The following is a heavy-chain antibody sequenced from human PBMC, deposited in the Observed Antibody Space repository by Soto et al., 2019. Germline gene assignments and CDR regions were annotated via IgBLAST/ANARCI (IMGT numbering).Heavy chain of an antibody. CDR3: APSPRQYGDPGEWFGP. CDR2: IYWDDDK. D-gene: IGHD4-17*01. V-gene: IGHV2-5*02. Sequence: QITLKESGPTLVKPTQTLTLTCTFSGFSLSTSGVGVGWIRQPPGKALEWLALIYWDDDKRYSPSLKSRLTIPKDTSKNRVVLTMSNLDPVGTATYYWAPSPRQYGDPGEWFGPLGPGNPGHRLL. CDR1: GFSLSTSGVG. J-gene: IGHJ5*02.